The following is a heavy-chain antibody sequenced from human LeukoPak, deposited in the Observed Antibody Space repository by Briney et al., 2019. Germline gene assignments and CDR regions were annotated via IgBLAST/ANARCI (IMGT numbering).Heavy chain of an antibody. D-gene: IGHD1-26*01. J-gene: IGHJ4*02. CDR1: GGTFSSYA. CDR3: ARHTTRVGAISY. V-gene: IGHV1-69*04. Sequence: SVKVSCKASGGTFSSYAISWVRQAPGQGLEWMGRIIPILGIANYAQKFQGRVTITADKSTSTAYMELSSLRSEDTAVYYCARHTTRVGAISYWGQGTLVTVSS. CDR2: IIPILGIA.